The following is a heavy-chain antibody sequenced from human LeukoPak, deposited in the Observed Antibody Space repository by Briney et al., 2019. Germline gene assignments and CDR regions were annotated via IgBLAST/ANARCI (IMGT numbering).Heavy chain of an antibody. D-gene: IGHD6-13*01. CDR2: ISANGGST. V-gene: IGHV3-64D*06. Sequence: GGSLRLSCSASGFIISDYAMHWVRQAPGKGLGYVSGISANGGSTYHADSVKGRFTISRDTSKNTLYLQMSSLRAEDTAMYYCVKDLYKGDSASWYFFHYWGQGTLVTVSS. CDR3: VKDLYKGDSASWYFFHY. J-gene: IGHJ4*02. CDR1: GFIISDYA.